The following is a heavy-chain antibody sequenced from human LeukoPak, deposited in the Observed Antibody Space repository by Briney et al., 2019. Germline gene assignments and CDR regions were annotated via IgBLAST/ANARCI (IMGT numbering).Heavy chain of an antibody. CDR1: GYSISSGYY. Sequence: PSETLSLTCTVSGYSISSGYYWGWIRQPPGKGLEWIGSIYHSGSTYYNPSLKSRVTISVDTSKNQFSLKLSSVTAADTAVYYCARDHGDDIDYWGQGTLVTVSS. V-gene: IGHV4-38-2*02. D-gene: IGHD4-17*01. CDR3: ARDHGDDIDY. CDR2: IYHSGST. J-gene: IGHJ4*02.